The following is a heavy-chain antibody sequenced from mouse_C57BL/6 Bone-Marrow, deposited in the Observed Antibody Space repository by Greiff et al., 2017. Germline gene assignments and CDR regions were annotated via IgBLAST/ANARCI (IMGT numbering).Heavy chain of an antibody. V-gene: IGHV14-4*01. CDR2: IDPENGDT. D-gene: IGHD1-1*01. CDR3: TYYYYYGSSHDY. CDR1: GFNIKDDY. Sequence: EVQLQQSGAELVRPGASVKLSCTASGFNIKDDYMHWVKQRPEQGLEWIGWIDPENGDTEYASKFQGKGTLTADTSSNTAHLQLSSLTSEDTAGYYCTYYYYYGSSHDYWGQGTTLTVSS. J-gene: IGHJ2*01.